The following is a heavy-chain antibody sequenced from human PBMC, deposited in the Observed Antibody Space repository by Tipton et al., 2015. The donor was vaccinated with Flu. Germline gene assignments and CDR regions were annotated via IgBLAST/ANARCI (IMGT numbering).Heavy chain of an antibody. CDR2: IVPIFGTT. D-gene: IGHD4-17*01. CDR3: AKHGRDGDYFDF. CDR1: GGTFSSLA. J-gene: IGHJ4*02. V-gene: IGHV1-69*15. Sequence: QSGAEVKKPGSSVRISCKASGGTFSSLAISWVRLAPGQGLEWMGRIVPIFGTTSYAEKFQDRVTISADESTSTVFVELSSLRSEDTAIYYCAKHGRDGDYFDFWGQGTLVTVSS.